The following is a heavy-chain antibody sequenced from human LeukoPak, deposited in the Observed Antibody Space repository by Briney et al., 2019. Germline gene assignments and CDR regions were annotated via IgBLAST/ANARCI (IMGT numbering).Heavy chain of an antibody. D-gene: IGHD3-22*01. CDR1: GGSIFSYY. V-gene: IGHV4-4*08. Sequence: NSSETLSLTCTVSGGSIFSYYWNWIRQPPGKGLEWIGYIYSNGITSYNPSLRSRGTISIATSKNQFSLRLRSVTAADTAIYYCARRAYHDSSGYSPASDYFDLWGRGTLVSVSS. J-gene: IGHJ2*01. CDR2: IYSNGIT. CDR3: ARRAYHDSSGYSPASDYFDL.